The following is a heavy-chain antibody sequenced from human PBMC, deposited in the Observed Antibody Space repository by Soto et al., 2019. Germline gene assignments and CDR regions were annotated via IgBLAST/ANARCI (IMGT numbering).Heavy chain of an antibody. CDR1: GFTFSSYA. Sequence: EVQLLESGGGLVQPGGSLRLSCAASGFTFSSYAMSWVRQAPGKGLEWVSAISGSGGSTYYADSVKGRFTISRDNSKNTLYLQMNSLRAEDTAVYYCAKASTLGYCSGGSCYYDIDYWGQGTLVTVSS. CDR2: ISGSGGST. D-gene: IGHD2-15*01. V-gene: IGHV3-23*01. CDR3: AKASTLGYCSGGSCYYDIDY. J-gene: IGHJ4*02.